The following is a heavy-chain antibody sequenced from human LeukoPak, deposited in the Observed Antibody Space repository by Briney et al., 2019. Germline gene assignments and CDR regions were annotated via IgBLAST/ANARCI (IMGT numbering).Heavy chain of an antibody. J-gene: IGHJ4*02. CDR1: GFTFSSYG. CDR3: AKGEAYYDSSGVFDY. CDR2: ISYDGSNK. Sequence: PGRSLRLSCAASGFTFSSYGMHWVRQAPGKGLEWVAVISYDGSNKYYADSVKGRFTISRDSSKNTLYLQMNSLRAEDTAVYYCAKGEAYYDSSGVFDYWGQGTLVTVSS. D-gene: IGHD3-22*01. V-gene: IGHV3-30*18.